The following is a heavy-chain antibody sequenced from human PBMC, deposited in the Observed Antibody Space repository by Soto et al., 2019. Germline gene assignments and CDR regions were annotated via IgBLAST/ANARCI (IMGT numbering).Heavy chain of an antibody. CDR3: TRCSSGWYVPFDY. Sequence: GGSLRLSCTASGFTIGDYAMSWFRQAPGKGLEWVGFIRSKAYGGTTEYAASVKGRFTISRDDSKSIAYLQMNSLKTEDTAVYYCTRCSSGWYVPFDYWGQGTLVTVSS. V-gene: IGHV3-49*03. J-gene: IGHJ4*02. CDR1: GFTIGDYA. D-gene: IGHD6-19*01. CDR2: IRSKAYGGTT.